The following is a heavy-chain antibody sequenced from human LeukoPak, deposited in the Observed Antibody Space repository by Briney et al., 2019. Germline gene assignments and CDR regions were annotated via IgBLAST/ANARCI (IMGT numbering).Heavy chain of an antibody. V-gene: IGHV3-23*01. J-gene: IGHJ4*02. CDR3: AKDRAYCSSSTCLDQDF. CDR1: GFTFSSYT. Sequence: PGGSLRLCCAASGFTFSSYTIKWVRQAPGKGLEWVSEISGSGDNTYYADSVKGRFTISRDNSKNTLYLQMNSLRDEDTAVYYCAKDRAYCSSSTCLDQDFWGQGTLVTVSS. D-gene: IGHD2/OR15-2a*01. CDR2: ISGSGDNT.